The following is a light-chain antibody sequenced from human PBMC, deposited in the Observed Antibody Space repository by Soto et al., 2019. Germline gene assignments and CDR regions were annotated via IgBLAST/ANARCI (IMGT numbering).Light chain of an antibody. CDR2: LAS. CDR1: KTSHNW. CDR3: DQYSGDSA. V-gene: IGKV1-5*03. J-gene: IGKJ5*01. Sequence: DLQMTQSPSTRSGAVGDRGTFTCRASKTSHNWLDWYQQKPGKDPKPLVYLASSLENGVRSGFSDSGSGTEFSLTVSSLQPYDFVTNYCDQYSGDSAFGKGTRLEIK.